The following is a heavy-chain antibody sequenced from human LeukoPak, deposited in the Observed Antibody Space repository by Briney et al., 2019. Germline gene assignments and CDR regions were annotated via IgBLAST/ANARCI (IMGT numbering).Heavy chain of an antibody. J-gene: IGHJ4*02. CDR2: IRSKAYGGTT. CDR1: GFTFGDYA. CDR3: TRGKRGIDY. Sequence: SGGSLRLSCTSSGFTFGDYAMTWVRQAPGKGLEWVGFIRSKAYGGTTEYAASVKGRFTISRDDSKSIAYLQMNSLKTEDIGVYYRTRGKRGIDYWGQGTLITVSS. V-gene: IGHV3-49*04. D-gene: IGHD3-10*01.